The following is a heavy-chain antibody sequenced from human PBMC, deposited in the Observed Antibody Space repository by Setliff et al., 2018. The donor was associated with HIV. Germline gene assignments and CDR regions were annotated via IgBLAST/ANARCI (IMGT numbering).Heavy chain of an antibody. CDR1: GYTLTSNY. J-gene: IGHJ6*03. Sequence: ASVKVSCKASGYTLTSNYMHWVRQAPGQGLEWMGIVNPSDGSTIYAQKFQGRVTMTRDTSISTASMELSSLRSEDTAVYYCARGLTAANYQNYYYMDVWDKGTTVTVSS. CDR2: VNPSDGST. CDR3: ARGLTAANYQNYYYMDV. D-gene: IGHD2-2*01. V-gene: IGHV1-46*01.